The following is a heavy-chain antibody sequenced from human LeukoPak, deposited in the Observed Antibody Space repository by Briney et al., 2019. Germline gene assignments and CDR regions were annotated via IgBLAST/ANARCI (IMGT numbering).Heavy chain of an antibody. J-gene: IGHJ4*02. V-gene: IGHV4-30-2*03. D-gene: IGHD6-6*01. CDR1: GGSISSGGYS. CDR3: ARLMGPGYSSSSWDY. Sequence: SETLSLTCAVSGGSISSGGYSWSWIRQPPGKGLEWIGYIYHSGSTYYNPSLKSRVTISVDTSKNQFSLKLSSVTAADTAVYYCARLMGPGYSSSSWDYWGQGTLVAVSS. CDR2: IYHSGST.